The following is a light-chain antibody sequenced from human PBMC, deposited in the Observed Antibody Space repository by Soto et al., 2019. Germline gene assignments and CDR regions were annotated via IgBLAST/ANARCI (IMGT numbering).Light chain of an antibody. CDR1: SSNVGKNY. CDR3: AAWDDSLSGPV. J-gene: IGLJ2*01. V-gene: IGLV1-47*01. Sequence: QSALIQPPSASGTPGQRVTFSCSGSSSNVGKNYVFWYQQLPGTAPKLLIYRNNQRPSGVPDRFSGSKSGTSASLAISGLRSEDEADYYCAAWDDSLSGPVFGGGTKVTVL. CDR2: RNN.